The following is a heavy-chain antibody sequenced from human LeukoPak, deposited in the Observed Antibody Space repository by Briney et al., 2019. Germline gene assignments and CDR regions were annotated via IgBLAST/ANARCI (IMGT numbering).Heavy chain of an antibody. J-gene: IGHJ4*02. CDR2: ISYDGSNK. V-gene: IGHV3-30*03. CDR1: GFTFSSYW. D-gene: IGHD7-27*01. Sequence: GGSLRLSCAASGFTFSSYWMHWVRQAPGKGLEWVAVISYDGSNKYYADSVKGRFTISRDNSKNTLYLQMNSLRAEDTAVYYCARSAWGRSAPFDYWGQGTLVTVSS. CDR3: ARSAWGRSAPFDY.